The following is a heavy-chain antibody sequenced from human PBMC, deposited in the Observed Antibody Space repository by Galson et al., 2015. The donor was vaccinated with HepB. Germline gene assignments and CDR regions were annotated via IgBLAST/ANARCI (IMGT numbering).Heavy chain of an antibody. Sequence: SLRLSCAASGFPFNSYGIHWVRQAPGKGLEWVATISYDGTYKNYADFVKGRFTISRDNSKNTLYLQMNSLRAEDTAVYYCAKDRNFDTSGPENYFDYWGQGTLVAVSS. CDR2: ISYDGTYK. J-gene: IGHJ4*02. V-gene: IGHV3-30*18. D-gene: IGHD3-22*01. CDR1: GFPFNSYG. CDR3: AKDRNFDTSGPENYFDY.